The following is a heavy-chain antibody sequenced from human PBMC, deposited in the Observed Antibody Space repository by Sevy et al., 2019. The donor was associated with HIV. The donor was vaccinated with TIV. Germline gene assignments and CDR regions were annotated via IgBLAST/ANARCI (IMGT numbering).Heavy chain of an antibody. J-gene: IGHJ6*02. CDR2: IKQDGSEK. V-gene: IGHV3-7*01. CDR3: AVPMIWGVISFYYYGMDV. Sequence: GGSLRLSCAASRFTFSSYWMSWVRQAPGKGLEWVANIKQDGSEKYYVDSVKGRFTISRDNAKNSLYLQMNSLRAEDTAVYFCAVPMIWGVISFYYYGMDVWGQGTTVTVSS. D-gene: IGHD3-10*01. CDR1: RFTFSSYW.